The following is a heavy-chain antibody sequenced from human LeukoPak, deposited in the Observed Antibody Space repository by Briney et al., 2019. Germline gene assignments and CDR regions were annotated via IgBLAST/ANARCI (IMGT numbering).Heavy chain of an antibody. CDR3: ARAPTVGYYFDY. Sequence: GGSLRLSCAASGFIFSSYGMHWVRQAPGKGLEWVAVISYDGSNKYYADSVKGRFTISRDNSKNTLYLQMNSLRAEDTAVYYCARAPTVGYYFDYWGQGTLVTVSS. CDR2: ISYDGSNK. V-gene: IGHV3-30*19. D-gene: IGHD4-23*01. CDR1: GFIFSSYG. J-gene: IGHJ4*02.